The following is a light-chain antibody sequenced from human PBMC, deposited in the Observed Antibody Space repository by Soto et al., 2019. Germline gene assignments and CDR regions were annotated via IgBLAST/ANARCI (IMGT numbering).Light chain of an antibody. Sequence: EIVLTQSPGTLSLSPGERATLSCRASQSVSSSYLAWYQQKPGQAPRLLNYGASSRATGIPDRFSGSGSGTDFTATISRLEPEDFAVYYCQQYGSSPQRTFGQGTKVEIK. J-gene: IGKJ1*01. V-gene: IGKV3-20*01. CDR1: QSVSSSY. CDR2: GAS. CDR3: QQYGSSPQRT.